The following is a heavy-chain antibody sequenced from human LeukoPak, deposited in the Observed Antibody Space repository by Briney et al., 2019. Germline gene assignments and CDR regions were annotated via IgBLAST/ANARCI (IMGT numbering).Heavy chain of an antibody. Sequence: GGSLRLSCAASGFTFSSYWMSWVRQAPGKGLEWVANIKQDGSEKYYVDSVKGRFTISRDNAKNSLYLQMNSLRAEDTAVYYCASPTYYDFWSGRNAFDIWGQGTMVTVSS. V-gene: IGHV3-7*01. J-gene: IGHJ3*02. CDR3: ASPTYYDFWSGRNAFDI. CDR1: GFTFSSYW. D-gene: IGHD3-3*01. CDR2: IKQDGSEK.